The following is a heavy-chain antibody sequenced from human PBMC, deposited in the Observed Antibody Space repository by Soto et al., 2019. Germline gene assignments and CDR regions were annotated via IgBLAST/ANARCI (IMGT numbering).Heavy chain of an antibody. D-gene: IGHD2-2*02. CDR2: IYYSGST. CDR1: GGSISSGDYY. CDR3: AREPIYCSSTSCYSYYFDY. V-gene: IGHV4-30-4*01. J-gene: IGHJ4*02. Sequence: QVQLQESGPGLVKPSQTLSLTCTVSGGSISSGDYYWSWIRQPPGKGLEWIGYIYYSGSTYYNPSLASRVTISVDTSKNQFSLKLSSVTAADTAVYYCAREPIYCSSTSCYSYYFDYWGQGTLVTVSS.